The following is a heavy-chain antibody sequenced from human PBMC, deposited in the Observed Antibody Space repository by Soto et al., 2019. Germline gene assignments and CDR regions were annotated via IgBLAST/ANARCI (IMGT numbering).Heavy chain of an antibody. V-gene: IGHV1-3*01. D-gene: IGHD2-2*03. CDR2: INAGNGNT. CDR1: GYTFTSYA. Sequence: ASVKVSCKASGYTFTSYAMHWVRQAPGQRLEWMGWINAGNGNTKYSQKFQGRVTITRDTSASTAYMELRSLRSDDTAVYYCARVDILLVPGQGMDVWGQGTTVTVSS. CDR3: ARVDILLVPGQGMDV. J-gene: IGHJ6*02.